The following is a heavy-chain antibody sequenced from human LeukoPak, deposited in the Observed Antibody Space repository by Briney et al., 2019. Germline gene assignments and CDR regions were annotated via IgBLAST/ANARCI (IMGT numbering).Heavy chain of an antibody. D-gene: IGHD3-16*01. CDR3: ARRGIWDLQIGNWFDP. V-gene: IGHV4-39*01. CDR1: GDSITTNSYW. CDR2: IYSSGNS. Sequence: PSETLSLTCSLSGDSITTNSYWWGWLRQSPGKGLEWIGSIYSSGNSYYHPSLKTPSTISPDTSKNQYSLRLTSVTAADTAIYYCARRGIWDLQIGNWFDPWGQGILVIVSS. J-gene: IGHJ5*02.